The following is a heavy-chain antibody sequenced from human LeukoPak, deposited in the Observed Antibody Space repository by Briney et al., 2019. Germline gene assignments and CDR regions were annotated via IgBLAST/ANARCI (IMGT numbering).Heavy chain of an antibody. J-gene: IGHJ4*02. D-gene: IGHD3-22*01. Sequence: GRSLRLSCAASGFTFSSYGMHWVRQAPGKGLEWVAVISYDGSNKYYADSVKGRFTISRDNSKNTLYLQMNSLRAEDTAVYYCAKGLSSGYSSADYWGQGTLATVSS. CDR1: GFTFSSYG. CDR2: ISYDGSNK. CDR3: AKGLSSGYSSADY. V-gene: IGHV3-30*18.